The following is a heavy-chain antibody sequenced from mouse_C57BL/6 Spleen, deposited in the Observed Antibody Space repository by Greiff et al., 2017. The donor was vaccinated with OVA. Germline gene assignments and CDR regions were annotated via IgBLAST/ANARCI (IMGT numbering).Heavy chain of an antibody. V-gene: IGHV1-64*01. CDR1: GYTFTSYW. D-gene: IGHD2-2*01. CDR3: ARSGGAMVTTTGYYFDY. Sequence: QVQLQQPGAELVKPGASVKLSCKASGYTFTSYWMHWVKQRPGQGLEWIGMIHPNSGSTNYNEKFKSKATLTVDKSSSTAYMQLSSLTSEDSAVYYCARSGGAMVTTTGYYFDYWGQGTTLTVSS. J-gene: IGHJ2*01. CDR2: IHPNSGST.